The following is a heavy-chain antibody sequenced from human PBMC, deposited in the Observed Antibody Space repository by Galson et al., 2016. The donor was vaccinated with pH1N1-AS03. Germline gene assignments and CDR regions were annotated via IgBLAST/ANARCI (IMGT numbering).Heavy chain of an antibody. CDR3: ARRNPNPNFAIWYQHDYGMDV. CDR1: GFTFSMSY. J-gene: IGHJ6*02. V-gene: IGHV3-74*01. CDR2: ISNDGRNV. D-gene: IGHD2-2*01. Sequence: LRLSCAASGFTFSMSYIHWVRQAPGKGLEWVSRISNDGRNVRYADFVKGRFAVSRDNAKNTVFLQMNSLRADDTAVYFCARRNPNPNFAIWYQHDYGMDVWGQGILVTVSS.